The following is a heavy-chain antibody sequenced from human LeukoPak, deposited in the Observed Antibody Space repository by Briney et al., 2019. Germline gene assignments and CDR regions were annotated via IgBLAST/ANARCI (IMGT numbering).Heavy chain of an antibody. D-gene: IGHD3-10*01. Sequence: GASVKVSCKVSGYTLTALSMHWVRQAPGKGLEWMGGFHPEDGETIYAQKFQGRVTMTEDTSTNIAYMELSSLRSGNTAVYYCVYGSGNWGQGTLVTVSS. CDR2: FHPEDGET. J-gene: IGHJ4*02. CDR3: VYGSGN. CDR1: GYTLTALS. V-gene: IGHV1-24*01.